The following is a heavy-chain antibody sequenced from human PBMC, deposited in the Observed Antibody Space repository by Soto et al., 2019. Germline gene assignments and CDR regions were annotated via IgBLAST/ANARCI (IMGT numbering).Heavy chain of an antibody. J-gene: IGHJ4*02. CDR1: GGSFSGYY. CDR3: ASVFPTMVRGVIISGFDY. D-gene: IGHD3-10*01. CDR2: INHSGTT. V-gene: IGHV4-34*01. Sequence: SETLSLTCAVYGGSFSGYYWSWIRQPPGNGLEWIGEINHSGTTNYNPSLKSRVTISVDTSKNQFSMKLSSVTGADTAVYYCASVFPTMVRGVIISGFDYWGQGTMVTVSS.